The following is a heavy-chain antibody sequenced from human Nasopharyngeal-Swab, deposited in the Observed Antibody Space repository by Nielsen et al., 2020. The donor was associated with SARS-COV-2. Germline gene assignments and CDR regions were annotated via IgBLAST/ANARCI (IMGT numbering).Heavy chain of an antibody. CDR3: AKDISFDSHGHYFDY. D-gene: IGHD3-22*01. CDR1: GFTFEDCT. J-gene: IGHJ4*02. CDR2: ISWDGSST. V-gene: IGHV3-43*01. Sequence: GESLKISCAASGFTFEDCTMHWVRQPPGRGLEWVSLISWDGSSTYHTDSVTGRFTISRDNNKNSLYLQMNSLAPEDTAVYYCAKDISFDSHGHYFDYWGQGTLVTVSS.